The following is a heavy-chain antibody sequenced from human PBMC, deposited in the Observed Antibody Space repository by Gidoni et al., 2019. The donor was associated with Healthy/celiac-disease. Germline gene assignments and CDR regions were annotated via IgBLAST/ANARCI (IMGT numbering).Heavy chain of an antibody. CDR2: ISSSGSTI. Sequence: VQLVASGGGLVKPGGSLGPSCASSGFTFRNNYMHWIRQAPGKGLGWVSYISSSGSTIYYADSMKGRFTIARDNAKNSLYLQMNSLRAEDTAVYYCARPCGGDCYDAFDIWGQGTMVTVSS. CDR3: ARPCGGDCYDAFDI. V-gene: IGHV3-11*01. J-gene: IGHJ3*02. CDR1: GFTFRNNY. D-gene: IGHD2-21*02.